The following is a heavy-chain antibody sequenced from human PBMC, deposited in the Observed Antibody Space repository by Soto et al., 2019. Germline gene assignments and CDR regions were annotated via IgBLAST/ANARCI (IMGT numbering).Heavy chain of an antibody. CDR3: AKGGYYDFWSGYDWFDP. V-gene: IGHV3-23*01. D-gene: IGHD3-3*01. Sequence: GGSLRLSCAASGFTFSSYAMSWVRQAPGKGLEWVSAISGSGGSTYYADSVKGRFTISRDNSKNTLYLQMNSLRAEDTAVYYCAKGGYYDFWSGYDWFDPWGQGTLVTVSS. CDR1: GFTFSSYA. CDR2: ISGSGGST. J-gene: IGHJ5*02.